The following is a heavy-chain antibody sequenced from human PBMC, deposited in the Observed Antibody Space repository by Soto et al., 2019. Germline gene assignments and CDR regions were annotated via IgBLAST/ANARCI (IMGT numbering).Heavy chain of an antibody. Sequence: EVQLLESGGGLVQPGGSLRLSCAASGFTYSGYAMSWVRQAPGRGLEWVSSIRASGGNTYYADSVKGRFTISRDNSKNTLYLHMNSVSVEDTAIYYCAKDRSSAGTTVRFDPWGQGTLVTVSS. CDR1: GFTYSGYA. CDR2: IRASGGNT. V-gene: IGHV3-23*01. D-gene: IGHD1-1*01. J-gene: IGHJ5*02. CDR3: AKDRSSAGTTVRFDP.